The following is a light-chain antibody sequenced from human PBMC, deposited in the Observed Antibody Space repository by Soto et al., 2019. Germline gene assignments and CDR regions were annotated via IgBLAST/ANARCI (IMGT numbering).Light chain of an antibody. Sequence: EIVMTQSPATLSVSPGERATLSCRASQSVSSNLAWYQQKPGQAPRLLIYGASSRATGIPDRFSGSGSGTDFTLTISSLESEDFAVYYCQQRSNFITFGQGTKVDIK. V-gene: IGKV3D-15*01. CDR3: QQRSNFIT. CDR2: GAS. CDR1: QSVSSN. J-gene: IGKJ1*01.